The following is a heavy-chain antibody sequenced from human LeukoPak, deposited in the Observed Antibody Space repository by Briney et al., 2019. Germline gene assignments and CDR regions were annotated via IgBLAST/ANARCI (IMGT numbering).Heavy chain of an antibody. D-gene: IGHD3-22*01. CDR3: ARAADSSGYYDY. J-gene: IGHJ4*02. CDR2: ISSSSTYI. CDR1: GFTFSSYS. V-gene: IGHV3-21*01. Sequence: GGSLRLSCAASGFTFSSYSMNWVRQAPGKGLEWVSSISSSSTYIYYADSVKGRFTVSRDNAKNSLYLQMNSLRAEDTAVYYCARAADSSGYYDYWGQGTLVTVSS.